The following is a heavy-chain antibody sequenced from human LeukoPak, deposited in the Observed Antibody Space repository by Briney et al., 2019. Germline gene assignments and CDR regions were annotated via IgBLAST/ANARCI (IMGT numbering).Heavy chain of an antibody. D-gene: IGHD2-2*01. V-gene: IGHV1-2*02. Sequence: ASVKVSCKSSGYTFIDYYLHLVRQAPGQGLEWMGWINPNSGATKYAQKFQGRVSMTRDTSINTAYMDLTNLRSDDTAIFYCARVKKLMPEFEFWGQGTLVTVSS. CDR3: ARVKKLMPEFEF. CDR2: INPNSGAT. CDR1: GYTFIDYY. J-gene: IGHJ4*02.